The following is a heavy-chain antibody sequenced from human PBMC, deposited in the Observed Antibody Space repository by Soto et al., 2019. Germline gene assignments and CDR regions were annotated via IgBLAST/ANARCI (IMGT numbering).Heavy chain of an antibody. Sequence: EVQLVESGGGLVQSGGSLRLSCATSGFTFSDDWMHWVRQAPGKGQVWVSRINKDGSYKNYADFVEGRFTISRDDARSELYLQMDRLRAEDTAVYYCARGGLEPFDYLGQGALVTVSS. CDR3: ARGGLEPFDY. D-gene: IGHD1-1*01. V-gene: IGHV3-74*01. J-gene: IGHJ4*02. CDR1: GFTFSDDW. CDR2: INKDGSYK.